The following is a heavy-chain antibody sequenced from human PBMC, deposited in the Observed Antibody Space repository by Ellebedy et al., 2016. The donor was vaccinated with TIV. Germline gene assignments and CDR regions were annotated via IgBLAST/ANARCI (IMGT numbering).Heavy chain of an antibody. Sequence: GGSLRLXXAASGFTFSGFAMTWVRQAPGKGLDWVSSIGNSGDNTYYADSVKGRFTISRDNSKNTLYLQMNNLRAEDTAVYYCAKSYSDNWYGHDYWGQGTLVTVSS. D-gene: IGHD6-13*01. V-gene: IGHV3-23*01. CDR2: IGNSGDNT. CDR3: AKSYSDNWYGHDY. J-gene: IGHJ4*02. CDR1: GFTFSGFA.